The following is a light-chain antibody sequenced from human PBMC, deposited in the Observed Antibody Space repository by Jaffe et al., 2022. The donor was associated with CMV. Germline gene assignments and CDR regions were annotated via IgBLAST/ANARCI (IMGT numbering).Light chain of an antibody. CDR2: NNN. CDR3: AAWDDDLSGRWV. V-gene: IGLV1-44*01. CDR1: RFNIEDYT. J-gene: IGLJ3*02. Sequence: QSVLTQPPSASGTPGQRVTISCSGSRFNIEDYTIDWYQQLPGTAPKLLISNNNQRPSGVPDRFSGSKSGTSASLAITGLQSEDEAHYYCAAWDDDLSGRWVFGGGTKLTVL.